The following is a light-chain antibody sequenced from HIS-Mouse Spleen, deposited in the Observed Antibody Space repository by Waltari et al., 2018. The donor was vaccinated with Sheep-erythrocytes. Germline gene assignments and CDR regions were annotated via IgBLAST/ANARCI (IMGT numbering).Light chain of an antibody. CDR1: QSVSSY. CDR3: QQRSNWPIT. CDR2: DAS. Sequence: EIVLTQSPATLSLSPGERATLSCRASQSVSSYLAWYQRKPGQAPRLLIYDASNRATGIPARFSGSGSGKDFTLTISSLEPEDFAVYYCQQRSNWPITFGQGTRLEIK. V-gene: IGKV3-11*01. J-gene: IGKJ5*01.